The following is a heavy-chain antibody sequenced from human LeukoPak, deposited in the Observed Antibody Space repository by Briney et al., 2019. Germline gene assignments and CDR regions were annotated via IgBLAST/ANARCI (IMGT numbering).Heavy chain of an antibody. D-gene: IGHD2-21*02. CDR2: INHSAST. CDR3: ARGARTWGVVTAYFDY. Sequence: SETLSLTCAVYGGSFSGYYWTWIRQPPGKGLEWIGEINHSASTNYNPSLKSRVTISVDTSKNQFSLKLSSVTAADTAVYYCARGARTWGVVTAYFDYWGQGTLVTVSS. J-gene: IGHJ4*02. CDR1: GGSFSGYY. V-gene: IGHV4-34*01.